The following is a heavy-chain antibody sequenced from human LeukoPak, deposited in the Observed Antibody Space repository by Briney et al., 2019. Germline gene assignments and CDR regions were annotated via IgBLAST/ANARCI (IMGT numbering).Heavy chain of an antibody. CDR2: ISYDGSNK. V-gene: IGHV3-30*18. CDR1: GFTCSSYG. J-gene: IGHJ4*02. CDR3: AKVYDSSDY. Sequence: PGRSLRLSCAASGFTCSSYGMHWVRQAPGKGLEWVAVISYDGSNKDYADSVKGRFTISRDNSKNTLYLQMNSLRAEDTAVYYCAKVYDSSDYWGQGTLVTVSS. D-gene: IGHD3-22*01.